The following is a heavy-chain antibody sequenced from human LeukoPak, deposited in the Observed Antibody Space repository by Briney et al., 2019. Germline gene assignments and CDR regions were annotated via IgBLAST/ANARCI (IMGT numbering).Heavy chain of an antibody. V-gene: IGHV3-23*01. Sequence: GGSLRLSCAASGFTFSSYAMSWVRQAPGKGLEWVSAISGSGGSTFYADSVKGRFTISRDNSKNTLYLQMNSLRAEDTAVYYCARIYCSSTSCYRLRDYHFDYWGQGTLVTVSS. CDR3: ARIYCSSTSCYRLRDYHFDY. D-gene: IGHD2-2*01. CDR2: ISGSGGST. J-gene: IGHJ4*02. CDR1: GFTFSSYA.